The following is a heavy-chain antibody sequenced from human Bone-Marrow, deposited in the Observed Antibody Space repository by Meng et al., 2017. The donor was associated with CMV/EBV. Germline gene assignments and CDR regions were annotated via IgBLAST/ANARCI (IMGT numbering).Heavy chain of an antibody. Sequence: GRLVPSWAAVKKPGASVKVSCKASGYTFTGYYMHWVRQAPGQGLEWMGWINPNSGGTNYAQKFQGRVTMTRDTSISTAYMELSRLRSDDTAVYYCVRDLGGYCSGGSCLWGQGTLVTVSS. CDR1: GYTFTGYY. CDR3: VRDLGGYCSGGSCL. D-gene: IGHD2-15*01. CDR2: INPNSGGT. V-gene: IGHV1-2*02. J-gene: IGHJ4*02.